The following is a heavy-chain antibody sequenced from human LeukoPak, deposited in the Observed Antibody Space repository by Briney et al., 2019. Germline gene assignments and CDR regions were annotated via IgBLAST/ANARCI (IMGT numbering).Heavy chain of an antibody. CDR2: IYYSGST. CDR3: ARDRFSYGDANWFDP. J-gene: IGHJ5*02. V-gene: IGHV4-59*01. Sequence: PSETLSLTCTVSGGSISSYYWSWIRQSPGKGPEWIGYIYYSGSTNYNPSLKSRVTISVDTSKNQFSLKLSSVTAADTAVYYCARDRFSYGDANWFDPWGQGTLVTVSS. CDR1: GGSISSYY. D-gene: IGHD5-18*01.